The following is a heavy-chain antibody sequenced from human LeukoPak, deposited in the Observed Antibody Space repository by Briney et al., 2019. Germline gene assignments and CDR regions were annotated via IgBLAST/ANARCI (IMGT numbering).Heavy chain of an antibody. CDR2: IYYSRST. CDR3: ARWGSPMVAFDP. V-gene: IGHV4-39*07. J-gene: IGHJ5*02. D-gene: IGHD2-15*01. Sequence: SETLSLTCTVSGGSISSSSYYWGWIRQPPGKGLEWVGSIYYSRSTYYNPSLKSRVTISVDTSKNQFSLKLSSVTAADTAVYYCARWGSPMVAFDPWGQGTLVTVSS. CDR1: GGSISSSSYY.